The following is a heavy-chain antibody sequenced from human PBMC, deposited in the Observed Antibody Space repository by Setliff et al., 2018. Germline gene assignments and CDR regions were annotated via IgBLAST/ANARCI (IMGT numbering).Heavy chain of an antibody. J-gene: IGHJ4*02. D-gene: IGHD5-12*01. Sequence: GASVKVSCKASGYAFGSSGISWVRQAPGQGLEWMGWMSPVYGIANYARKFQGRVTLTADTSTTTAYLELASLRDDDTAVYYCVRGPGPSVVVAIPFDHWGQGSLVTVSS. CDR2: MSPVYGIA. CDR1: GYAFGSSG. V-gene: IGHV1-18*01. CDR3: VRGPGPSVVVAIPFDH.